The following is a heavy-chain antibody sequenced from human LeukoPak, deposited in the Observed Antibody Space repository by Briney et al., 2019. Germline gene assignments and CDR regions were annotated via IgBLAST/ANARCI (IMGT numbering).Heavy chain of an antibody. J-gene: IGHJ4*02. CDR3: AKAGDSSSSPLFLD. CDR2: ISGGGDST. CDR1: GFTFNTYS. D-gene: IGHD6-6*01. Sequence: PGGSLRLSCAASGFTFNTYSMSWVRQAPGKGLEWVSAISGGGDSTYYADSVKGRFTISRDNSKNTLYLQMNSLRAEDTAVYYCAKAGDSSSSPLFLDWGQGTLVTASS. V-gene: IGHV3-23*01.